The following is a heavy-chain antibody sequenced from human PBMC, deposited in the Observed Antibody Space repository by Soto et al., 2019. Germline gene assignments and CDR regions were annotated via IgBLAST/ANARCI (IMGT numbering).Heavy chain of an antibody. CDR3: ARETTLGGLDV. Sequence: GGCLGLSCAASQFIFSDYSMNWVRQAPGKGLEWLSHIGSRGTTIYHADSVKGRFTISRDNAKNSVFLQMNGLRDEDTAVYYCARETTLGGLDVWGQGTTVTVSS. CDR1: QFIFSDYS. J-gene: IGHJ6*02. V-gene: IGHV3-48*02. CDR2: IGSRGTTI. D-gene: IGHD1-1*01.